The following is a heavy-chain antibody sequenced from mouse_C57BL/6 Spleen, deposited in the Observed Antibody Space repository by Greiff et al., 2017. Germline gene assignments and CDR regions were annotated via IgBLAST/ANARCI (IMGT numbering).Heavy chain of an antibody. D-gene: IGHD1-1*01. CDR2: IYPGSGST. CDR1: GYTFTSYW. Sequence: VQLQQPGAELVKPGASVKMSCKASGYTFTSYWITWVKQRPGQGLEWIGDIYPGSGSTNYNEKFKSKATLTVDTSSSTAYMQLSSLTSEDSAVYYCARGATTVVATDAMDYWGQGTSVTVSS. CDR3: ARGATTVVATDAMDY. J-gene: IGHJ4*01. V-gene: IGHV1-55*01.